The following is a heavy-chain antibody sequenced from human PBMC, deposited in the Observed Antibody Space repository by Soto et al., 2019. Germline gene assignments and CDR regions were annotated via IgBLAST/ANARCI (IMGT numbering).Heavy chain of an antibody. CDR3: ARGDYGAGGYPFPYFDY. D-gene: IGHD2-8*02. CDR2: INPDSGAT. J-gene: IGHJ4*02. V-gene: IGHV1-2*02. CDR1: GYSFTGYY. Sequence: HEHLVQSGAEVKRPGASLKVSCKASGYSFTGYYIHWVRQAPGQGLEWMGWINPDSGATNYAKNFQGRVTLTSDTSISTASMDLTSLTSDDTAGYYCARGDYGAGGYPFPYFDYWGQGTLVIVSS.